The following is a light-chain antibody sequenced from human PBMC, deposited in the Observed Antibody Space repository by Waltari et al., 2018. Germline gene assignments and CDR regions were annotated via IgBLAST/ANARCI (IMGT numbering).Light chain of an antibody. V-gene: IGKV1-33*01. CDR1: QDISNY. J-gene: IGKJ3*01. CDR3: QQYDRRPLT. CDR2: ATS. Sequence: DVQMTQSPSSLSASVGDRVTITCQASQDISNYLNWNQQKPGKTPNLLIYATSNLESGVPSRFSGGGSGTLFTFTISSLQPEDIATYYCQQYDRRPLTFGPGTIV.